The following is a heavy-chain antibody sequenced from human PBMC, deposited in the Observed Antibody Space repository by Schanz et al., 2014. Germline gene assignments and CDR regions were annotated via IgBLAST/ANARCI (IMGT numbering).Heavy chain of an antibody. Sequence: VQLVDSGGGLVKPGGSLRLSCAASGFTFTNYAMTWVRQAPGKGLEWVSNISPTGSSTYYADSVKGRFTISRDNSKNTLYLQMNSLRAEDTAVYYCARAQGVIRLYYGVDVWGQGTTXTVSS. J-gene: IGHJ6*02. D-gene: IGHD3-10*01. CDR1: GFTFTNYA. V-gene: IGHV3-23*04. CDR2: ISPTGSST. CDR3: ARAQGVIRLYYGVDV.